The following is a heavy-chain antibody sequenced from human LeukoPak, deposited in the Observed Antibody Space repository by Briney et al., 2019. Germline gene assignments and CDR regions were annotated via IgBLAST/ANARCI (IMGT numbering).Heavy chain of an antibody. J-gene: IGHJ4*02. Sequence: SETLSLTCAVYGGSFSGYYWSWIRQPPGKGLEWIGEINHSGSTNYNPSLKSRVTISVDTSKNQFSLKLSSVTAADTAVYYCARRLWGLLGYWGQGTLVTVSS. CDR1: GGSFSGYY. CDR3: ARRLWGLLGY. CDR2: INHSGST. D-gene: IGHD7-27*01. V-gene: IGHV4-34*01.